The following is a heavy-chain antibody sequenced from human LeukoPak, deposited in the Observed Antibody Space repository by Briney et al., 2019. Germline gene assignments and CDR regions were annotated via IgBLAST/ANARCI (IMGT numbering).Heavy chain of an antibody. CDR3: AKDSLRFWEWLLYGGFDY. J-gene: IGHJ4*02. CDR1: GFTFSSYS. V-gene: IGHV3-23*01. CDR2: ISSSGGNT. Sequence: GGSLRLSCAASGFTFSSYSMSWVRQAPGKGLEWVSSISSSGGNTYYPDSVKGRFTISRDNSKNTMYLQMNSLRAEDTAVYYCAKDSLRFWEWLLYGGFDYWGQGTLVTVSS. D-gene: IGHD3-3*01.